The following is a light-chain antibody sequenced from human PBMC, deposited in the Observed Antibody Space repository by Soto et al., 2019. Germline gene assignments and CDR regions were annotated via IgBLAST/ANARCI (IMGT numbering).Light chain of an antibody. CDR2: DET. CDR1: NIGSKS. J-gene: IGLJ2*01. Sequence: SYVLTQPPSVSVAPGQTARMTCGGSNIGSKSVHWYQQKPGQAPMLVVYDETDRPSGIPERFSGSKSGTSATLGITGLQTGDEAEYYCGTWDNSLSAGVFGGGTKLTVL. CDR3: GTWDNSLSAGV. V-gene: IGLV3-21*02.